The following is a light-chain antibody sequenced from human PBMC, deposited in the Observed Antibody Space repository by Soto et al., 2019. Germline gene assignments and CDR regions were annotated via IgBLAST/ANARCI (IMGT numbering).Light chain of an antibody. J-gene: IGLJ1*01. CDR3: QSYDNSLSGSYV. CDR2: GNS. CDR1: DSSIGAGYD. Sequence: QSVLTQPPSVSGAPGQRVTISCTGSDSSIGAGYDVHWYQQLPGTPPKVLIYGNSNRPSGVPDRFSASKSGTSASLAITGLQAEDEAYYYCQSYDNSLSGSYVFGSGTKVTVL. V-gene: IGLV1-40*01.